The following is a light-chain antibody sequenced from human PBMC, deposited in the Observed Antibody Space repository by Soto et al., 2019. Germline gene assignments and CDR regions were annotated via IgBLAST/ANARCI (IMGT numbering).Light chain of an antibody. V-gene: IGLV2-8*01. CDR3: ISHAGASNV. J-gene: IGLJ1*01. CDR1: SSDVGATAY. Sequence: QSALTQPPSASGSPGQSVAISCTGTSSDVGATAYVSWYQQHSGKAPKLLLYEVNKRPSGVPDRFSGSKSGNTASLTVSALQADDGADYYCISHAGASNVLGTGTKVTVL. CDR2: EVN.